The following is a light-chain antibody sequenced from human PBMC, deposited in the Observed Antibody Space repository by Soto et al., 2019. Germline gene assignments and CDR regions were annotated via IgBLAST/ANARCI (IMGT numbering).Light chain of an antibody. CDR2: DAS. Sequence: DIQMTQSPSTLSASVADTVTVTCWASQSVSGWLAWYQQKPGEAPKLLIYDASALPRRVPSSFSGSGSGTKFTLTITGLQSEDFAVYYCQQYNGRPWTFGLGTKVDIK. CDR3: QQYNGRPWT. J-gene: IGKJ1*01. CDR1: QSVSGW. V-gene: IGKV1-5*01.